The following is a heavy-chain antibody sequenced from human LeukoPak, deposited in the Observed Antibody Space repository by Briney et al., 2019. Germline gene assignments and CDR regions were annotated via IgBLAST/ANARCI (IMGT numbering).Heavy chain of an antibody. D-gene: IGHD6-6*01. CDR3: AKCDEVYSSSSAGSDY. V-gene: IGHV3-30*18. CDR2: ISYDGSNK. J-gene: IGHJ4*02. Sequence: GRSLRLSCAASGFTFSSYGMHWVRQAPGKGLEWVAVISYDGSNKYYADSVKGRFTISRDNSKNTLYLQMNSLRAEDTAVYYCAKCDEVYSSSSAGSDYWGQGTLVTVSS. CDR1: GFTFSSYG.